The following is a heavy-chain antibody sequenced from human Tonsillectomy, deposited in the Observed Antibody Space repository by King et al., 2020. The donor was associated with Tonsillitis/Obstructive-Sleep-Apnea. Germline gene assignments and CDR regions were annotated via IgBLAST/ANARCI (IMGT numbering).Heavy chain of an antibody. CDR3: AKDTDYFYSNGMDV. CDR2: VSDSGDTT. Sequence: VQLVESGGGLVQPGGSLRLSCAASGFSFSSYAMSWVRQAPGKGLEWVSSVSDSGDTTYYADSVKGRFTISRDSSKNTLYLQMNSLRAEDTAVYYCAKDTDYFYSNGMDVWGQGTTVTGSS. V-gene: IGHV3-23*04. CDR1: GFSFSSYA. J-gene: IGHJ6*02.